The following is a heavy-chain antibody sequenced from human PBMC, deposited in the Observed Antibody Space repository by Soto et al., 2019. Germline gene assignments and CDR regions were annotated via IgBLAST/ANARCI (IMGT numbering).Heavy chain of an antibody. CDR2: INHSGST. D-gene: IGHD5-12*01. J-gene: IGHJ6*02. Sequence: PSETLSLTCAVYGGSFSGYYWSWIRQPPGKGLEWIGEINHSGSTNYDPSLKSRVTISVDTSKNQFSLKLSSVTAADTAAYYCARVRRDGYSYYYYYGMDVWGQGTTVTVS. CDR1: GGSFSGYY. CDR3: ARVRRDGYSYYYYYGMDV. V-gene: IGHV4-34*01.